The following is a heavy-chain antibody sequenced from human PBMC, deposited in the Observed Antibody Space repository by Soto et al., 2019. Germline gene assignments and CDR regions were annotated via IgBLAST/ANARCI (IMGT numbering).Heavy chain of an antibody. Sequence: QVQLVQSGAEVKKPGSSVKVSCKASGGTFSSYAISWVRQAPGQGLEWMGGIIPIFGTANYAQKFQGRVTITADESTSTAYMALSSLRSEDTAVYYCARSRVIVVVVAADGGWFDPWGQGTLVTVSS. CDR1: GGTFSSYA. J-gene: IGHJ5*02. CDR2: IIPIFGTA. D-gene: IGHD2-15*01. V-gene: IGHV1-69*12. CDR3: ARSRVIVVVVAADGGWFDP.